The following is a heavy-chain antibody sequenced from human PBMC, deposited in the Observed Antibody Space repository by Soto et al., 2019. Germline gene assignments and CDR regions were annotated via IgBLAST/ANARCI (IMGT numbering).Heavy chain of an antibody. D-gene: IGHD3-22*01. J-gene: IGHJ4*02. V-gene: IGHV1-8*02. Sequence: RASVKVSCKASGYTFTTHDINWVRQAAGQGLVWMGWMNPNSGNRGYAQKFQDRVTMTRDTSISTAYMELSDLRSEDTAVYYCARGQYFSDSSGYNDYWGQGTQVTVSS. CDR2: MNPNSGNR. CDR1: GYTFTTHD. CDR3: ARGQYFSDSSGYNDY.